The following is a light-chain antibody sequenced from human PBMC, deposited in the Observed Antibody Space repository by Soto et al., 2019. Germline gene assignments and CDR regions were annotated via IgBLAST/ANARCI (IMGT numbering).Light chain of an antibody. CDR2: EAS. CDR1: QSISNS. Sequence: DIQMTQSPSTLSASVGDRVTITCRASQSISNSLALYQQKPGKAPKLLIYEASSLKSGVPSRFSGSGSGTEYTLTISSLQPDDFATYYCQQYNGYWTFGQGTKVEIK. CDR3: QQYNGYWT. V-gene: IGKV1-5*03. J-gene: IGKJ1*01.